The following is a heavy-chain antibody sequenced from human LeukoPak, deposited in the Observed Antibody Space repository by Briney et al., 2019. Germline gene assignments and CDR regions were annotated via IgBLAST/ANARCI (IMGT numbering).Heavy chain of an antibody. CDR2: IIPMFRKG. J-gene: IGHJ5*02. CDR3: ARVRLTAEALTWFEH. V-gene: IGHV1-69*13. Sequence: GASVKVSCKSSGDTFRNYAINWVRQAPGQGLEWMGMIIPMFRKGNYTEKFQDRVTITADESTSTVYMELSSLRFEDTAVYYCARVRLTAEALTWFEHWGRGTLVTVSS. CDR1: GDTFRNYA. D-gene: IGHD2-21*02.